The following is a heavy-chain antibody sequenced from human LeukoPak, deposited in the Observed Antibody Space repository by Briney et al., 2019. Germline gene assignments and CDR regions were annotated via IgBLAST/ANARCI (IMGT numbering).Heavy chain of an antibody. CDR1: GYTFTSYY. CDR3: ARSGIVVVVAATPYWFDP. D-gene: IGHD2-15*01. CDR2: INPSGGST. V-gene: IGHV1-46*01. Sequence: GASVKVSYKASGYTFTSYYMHWVRQAPGQGLEWMGIINPSGGSTSYAQKFQGRVTMTRGTSTSTVYMELSSLRSEDTAVYYCARSGIVVVVAATPYWFDPWGQGTLVTVSS. J-gene: IGHJ5*02.